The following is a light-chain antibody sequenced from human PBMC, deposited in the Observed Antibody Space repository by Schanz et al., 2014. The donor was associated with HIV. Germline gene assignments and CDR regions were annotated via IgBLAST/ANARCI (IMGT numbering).Light chain of an antibody. J-gene: IGKJ1*01. V-gene: IGKV1-5*03. CDR3: QQYYTYPRT. Sequence: DVQMPQSPSTLSASVGDRVSITCRSSQSISSELAWYQQKPGKAPNLLIYEASLLETGVPSRFSGSGSGTEFTLTISCLQSEDFATYYCQQYYTYPRTFGQGTKVEV. CDR2: EAS. CDR1: QSISSE.